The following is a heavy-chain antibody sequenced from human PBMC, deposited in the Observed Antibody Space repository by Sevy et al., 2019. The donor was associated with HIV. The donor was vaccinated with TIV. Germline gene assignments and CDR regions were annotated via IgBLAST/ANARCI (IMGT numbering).Heavy chain of an antibody. Sequence: GGYLRLSCAASGFTFSNVWMSWVRQAPGKGLEWVDHIKSKTEGGTTDYAAPVKGRFTISRDDSRNTLDLQMNSLKAEDTALYYCTTGGSILQHWGQGTLVTVSS. CDR2: IKSKTEGGTT. CDR1: GFTFSNVW. CDR3: TTGGSILQH. J-gene: IGHJ4*02. V-gene: IGHV3-15*01. D-gene: IGHD3-16*01.